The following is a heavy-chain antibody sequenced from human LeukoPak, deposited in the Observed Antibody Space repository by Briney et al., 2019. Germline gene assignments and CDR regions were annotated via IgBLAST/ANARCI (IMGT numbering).Heavy chain of an antibody. CDR1: GFAFSNCW. CDR3: ARDQTPFV. CDR2: IKHDGSEK. Sequence: GGSLRLSCAASGFAFSNCWMTWVRQAPGKGLERVAQIKHDGSEKYYVDSVKGRFTISRDNAKNSLYLQMNSLRADDTAVYFCARDQTPFVWGQGILVTVSS. J-gene: IGHJ4*02. V-gene: IGHV3-7*01.